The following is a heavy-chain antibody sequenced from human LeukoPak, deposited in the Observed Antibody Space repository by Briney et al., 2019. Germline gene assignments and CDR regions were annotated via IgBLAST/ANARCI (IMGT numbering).Heavy chain of an antibody. CDR2: IYTSGST. J-gene: IGHJ5*02. V-gene: IGHV4-61*02. CDR1: GGSISSGSYY. Sequence: SSETLSLTCTVSGGSISSGSYYWSWIRQPAGKGLEWIGRIYTSGSTNYNPSLKSRVTISLDTSKNQFSLKLSSVTAADTAVCYCASPLPMVRGVMFSWGQGTLVTVSS. CDR3: ASPLPMVRGVMFS. D-gene: IGHD3-10*01.